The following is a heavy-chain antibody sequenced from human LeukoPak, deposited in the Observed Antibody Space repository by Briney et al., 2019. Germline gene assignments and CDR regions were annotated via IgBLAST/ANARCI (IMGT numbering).Heavy chain of an antibody. CDR2: IWYDGSNK. V-gene: IGHV3-33*08. J-gene: IGHJ4*02. D-gene: IGHD3-22*01. CDR1: GFTFSSYG. CDR3: ARDRSYYDSSGYLGGY. Sequence: GGSLRLSCEASGFTFSSYGMHWVRQAPGKGLEWVAVIWYDGSNKYYADSVKGRFTISRDNSKNTLYLQMNSLRAEDTAVYYCARDRSYYDSSGYLGGYWGQGTLVTVSS.